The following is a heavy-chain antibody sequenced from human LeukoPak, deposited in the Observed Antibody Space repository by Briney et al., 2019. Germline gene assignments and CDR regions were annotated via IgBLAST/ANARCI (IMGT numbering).Heavy chain of an antibody. Sequence: GGSLRLSCAASGFTFSSYAMSWVRQAPGTGLEWVSALSGSGGLTYYADSVKGRFTISRDNSKNTLYLQMNSLRAEDTAVYYCAKRGYYYDSGGDYYFDYWGQGTLVTVSS. CDR3: AKRGYYYDSGGDYYFDY. V-gene: IGHV3-23*01. CDR1: GFTFSSYA. D-gene: IGHD3-22*01. J-gene: IGHJ4*02. CDR2: LSGSGGLT.